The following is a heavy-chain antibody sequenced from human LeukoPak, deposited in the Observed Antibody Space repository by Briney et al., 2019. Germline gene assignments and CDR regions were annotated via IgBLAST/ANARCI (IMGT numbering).Heavy chain of an antibody. V-gene: IGHV1-18*01. J-gene: IGHJ4*02. CDR3: ARDRDSGSPAGGY. Sequence: ASVKVSCKASRYIFTSYGISWVRQAPGQGLEWMGWISAYNGNTKYVQKLQGRVTMTTDTSTSTAYMELRSLRSDDTAVYYCARDRDSGSPAGGYWGQGTLVTVSS. CDR2: ISAYNGNT. D-gene: IGHD1-26*01. CDR1: RYIFTSYG.